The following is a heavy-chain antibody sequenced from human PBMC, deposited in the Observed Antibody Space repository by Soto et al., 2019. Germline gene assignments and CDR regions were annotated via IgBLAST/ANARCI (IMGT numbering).Heavy chain of an antibody. CDR2: MNPNSGNT. V-gene: IGHV1-8*01. D-gene: IGHD2-2*01. CDR3: ARGTRYCSSTSCYEYFDY. CDR1: GYTFTSYD. Sequence: QVQLVQSGAEVKKPGASVKVSCKASGYTFTSYDINWVRQATGQGLEWMGWMNPNSGNTGYAQKFQGRVTMTRNTSISTAYMELSSLRSEDTAVYYCARGTRYCSSTSCYEYFDYWGQGTLVTVSP. J-gene: IGHJ4*02.